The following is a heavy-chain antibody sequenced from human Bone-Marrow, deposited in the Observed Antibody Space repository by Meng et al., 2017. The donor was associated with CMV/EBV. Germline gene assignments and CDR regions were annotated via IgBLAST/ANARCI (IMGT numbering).Heavy chain of an antibody. Sequence: GSLRPSWAASGFTFSSYEMNWVRQAPGKGLEWVSYISSSGSTIYYADSVRGRFTISRDNAKNSLYLQMNSLRAEDTAVYYCARDVYNFWSGSYYGLDVWGQGTTVTVSS. CDR1: GFTFSSYE. CDR2: ISSSGSTI. J-gene: IGHJ6*02. V-gene: IGHV3-48*03. D-gene: IGHD3-3*01. CDR3: ARDVYNFWSGSYYGLDV.